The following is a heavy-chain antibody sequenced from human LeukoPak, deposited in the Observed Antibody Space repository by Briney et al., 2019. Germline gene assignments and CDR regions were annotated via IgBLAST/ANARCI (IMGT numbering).Heavy chain of an antibody. V-gene: IGHV5-51*01. CDR2: IYPDDSDT. CDR1: GYSFTSYW. CDR3: ARALWFGGPQYNWFDP. J-gene: IGHJ5*02. D-gene: IGHD3-10*01. Sequence: GESLKISCKGSGYSFTSYWIGWVRQMPGKGLEWMGIIYPDDSDTRYSPSFQGQVTISADKSISTAYLQWSSLKASDTAMYYCARALWFGGPQYNWFDPWGQGTLVTVSS.